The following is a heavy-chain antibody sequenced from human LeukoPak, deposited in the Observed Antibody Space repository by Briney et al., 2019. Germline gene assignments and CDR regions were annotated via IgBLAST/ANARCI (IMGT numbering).Heavy chain of an antibody. CDR2: INSDGSST. CDR1: GFTFSSYW. Sequence: GGSLRLSCAASGFTFSSYWMHWVRQPPGEGLVWVSRINSDGSSTSYADSVKGRFTISRDNAKNTLYLKMNSLRAEDTAVYYCARDSHGDYVDFDYWGQGTLVTVSS. V-gene: IGHV3-74*01. D-gene: IGHD4-17*01. J-gene: IGHJ4*02. CDR3: ARDSHGDYVDFDY.